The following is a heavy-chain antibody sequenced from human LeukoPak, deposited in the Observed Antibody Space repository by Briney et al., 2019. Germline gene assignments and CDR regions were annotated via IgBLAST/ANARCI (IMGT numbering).Heavy chain of an antibody. Sequence: SETLSLTCTVSGGSISSSTYYWGWIRQPPGKGLEWIGSIYYSGSTYYNSSLKSRVTISADRSKNQFSLKLSSVTAADTAVYYCARPISGSSSWHGDAFDIWGQGTMVTVSS. CDR3: ARPISGSSSWHGDAFDI. V-gene: IGHV4-39*01. CDR1: GGSISSSTYY. CDR2: IYYSGST. D-gene: IGHD6-13*01. J-gene: IGHJ3*02.